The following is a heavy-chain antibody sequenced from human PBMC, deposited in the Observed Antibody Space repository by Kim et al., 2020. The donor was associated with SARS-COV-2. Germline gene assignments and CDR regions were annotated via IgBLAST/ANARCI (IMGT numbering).Heavy chain of an antibody. Sequence: YSTPSLKSRVTISAATSKNELSLSLTSVTAADTAVYYCARIYYPYVYLDVWGKGTSVTVSS. V-gene: IGHV4-39*01. J-gene: IGHJ6*03. CDR3: ARIYYPYVYLDV. D-gene: IGHD1-26*01.